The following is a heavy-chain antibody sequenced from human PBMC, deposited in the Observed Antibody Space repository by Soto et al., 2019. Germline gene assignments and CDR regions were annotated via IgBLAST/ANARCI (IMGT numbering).Heavy chain of an antibody. CDR2: IYYSGST. Sequence: SETLSLTCTVSGGSISSGGYYWSWIRQHPGKGLEWIGYIYYSGSTYYNPSLKSRVTISVDTSKNQFSLKLSSVTAADTAVYYCARAFGYSGYDYGNNWFDPWGQGTLVTVSS. V-gene: IGHV4-31*03. CDR1: GGSISSGGYY. CDR3: ARAFGYSGYDYGNNWFDP. J-gene: IGHJ5*02. D-gene: IGHD5-12*01.